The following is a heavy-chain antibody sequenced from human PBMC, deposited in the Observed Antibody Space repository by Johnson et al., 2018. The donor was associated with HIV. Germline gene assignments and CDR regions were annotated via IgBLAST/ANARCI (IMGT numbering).Heavy chain of an antibody. Sequence: VQLVESGGGLIQPGGSLRLSCAASGFTVSSNYMSWVRQAPGKGLEWLGRIQSKTDGGTTDYAAPVKGRFTISRDDSKNTLYLQMNSLKTEDTAVYYCSTGWIGDAFDIWGQGTLVTVSS. J-gene: IGHJ3*02. CDR2: IQSKTDGGTT. CDR3: STGWIGDAFDI. V-gene: IGHV3-15*01. CDR1: GFTVSSNY. D-gene: IGHD5-12*01.